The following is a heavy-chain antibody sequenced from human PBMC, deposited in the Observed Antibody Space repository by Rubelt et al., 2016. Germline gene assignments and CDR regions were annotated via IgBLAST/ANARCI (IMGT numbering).Heavy chain of an antibody. V-gene: IGHV3-30*02. CDR2: IRYDGRNK. CDR3: ASGYYDSSGYPGVGY. D-gene: IGHD3-22*01. CDR1: GFTFSSYG. J-gene: IGHJ4*02. Sequence: QVQLVESGGGVVQPGGSLRLSCAASGFTFSSYGMHWVRQAPGKGLEWVAFIRYDGRNKYYADSLKGRFSISRDNSKNTLYLQMNSLRAEDTAVYYCASGYYDSSGYPGVGYWGQGTLVTVSS.